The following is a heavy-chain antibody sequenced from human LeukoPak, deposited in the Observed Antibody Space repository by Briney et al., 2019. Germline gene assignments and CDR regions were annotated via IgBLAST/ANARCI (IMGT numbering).Heavy chain of an antibody. CDR2: ISYDGSNK. J-gene: IGHJ4*02. CDR1: GFTFSSYA. CDR3: ATQDIVVVPAALDY. D-gene: IGHD2-2*01. V-gene: IGHV3-30-3*01. Sequence: GGSLRLSCAASGFTFSSYAMHWVRQAPGKGLEWVAVISYDGSNKYYADSVKGRFTISRDNSKNTLYLQMNSLRAEDTAVYYCATQDIVVVPAALDYWGQGTLVTVSS.